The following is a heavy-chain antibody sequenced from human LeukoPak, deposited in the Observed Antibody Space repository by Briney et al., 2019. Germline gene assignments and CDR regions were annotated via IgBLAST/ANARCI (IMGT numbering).Heavy chain of an antibody. D-gene: IGHD2-21*02. CDR1: GGSISSSSYY. CDR3: ARGGLVVVTATQFDY. V-gene: IGHV4-39*07. CDR2: IYHSGST. Sequence: PSETLSLTCTVSGGSISSSSYYWGWIRQPPGKGLEWIGSIYHSGSTYYNPSLKSRVTISVDTSKNQFSLKLSSVTAADTAVYYCARGGLVVVTATQFDYWGQGTLVTVSS. J-gene: IGHJ4*02.